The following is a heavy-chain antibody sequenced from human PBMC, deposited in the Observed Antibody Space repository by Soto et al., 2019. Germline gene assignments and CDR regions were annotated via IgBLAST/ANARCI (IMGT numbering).Heavy chain of an antibody. D-gene: IGHD2-8*01. Sequence: GGSLRLSCAASGFTFSTYAMTWVRQAPGKGLEWVSAISASGGTTYYADSVKGRFTISRDNSKNTLYLQMNSLRAEDTAVYYCATPPLLCANGVCQTYYYYYYGLDVWAQGTTVTVSS. CDR1: GFTFSTYA. CDR2: ISASGGTT. CDR3: ATPPLLCANGVCQTYYYYYYGLDV. J-gene: IGHJ6*02. V-gene: IGHV3-23*01.